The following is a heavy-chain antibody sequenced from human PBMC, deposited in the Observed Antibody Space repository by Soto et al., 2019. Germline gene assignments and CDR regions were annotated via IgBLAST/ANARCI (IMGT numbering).Heavy chain of an antibody. CDR3: ARDRPLGYYDFWSGYSAWFDP. J-gene: IGHJ5*02. CDR1: GYTFTSYG. Sequence: APVKVSCKASGYTFTSYGISWVRQAPGQGLEWMGWISAYNGNTNYAQKLQGRVTMTTDTSTSTAYMELRSLRSDDTAVYYCARDRPLGYYDFWSGYSAWFDPWGQGILVTVSS. CDR2: ISAYNGNT. D-gene: IGHD3-3*01. V-gene: IGHV1-18*01.